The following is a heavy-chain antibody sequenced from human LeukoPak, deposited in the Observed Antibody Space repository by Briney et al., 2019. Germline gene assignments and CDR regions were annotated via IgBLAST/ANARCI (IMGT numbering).Heavy chain of an antibody. CDR2: INKDGSET. CDR3: TRDKGWQQFDS. Sequence: GGSLRLSCAASGFTVSSNYMSWVRQAPGKGLERVANINKDGSETYYVDSVKGRFTISRDNAKNSLYLQMNSLRDDDTAVYYCTRDKGWQQFDSWGQGTLVTVSS. J-gene: IGHJ4*02. V-gene: IGHV3-7*01. D-gene: IGHD5-24*01. CDR1: GFTVSSNY.